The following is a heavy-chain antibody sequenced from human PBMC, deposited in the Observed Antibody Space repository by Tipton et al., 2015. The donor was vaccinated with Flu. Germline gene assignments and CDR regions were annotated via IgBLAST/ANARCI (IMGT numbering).Heavy chain of an antibody. J-gene: IGHJ4*02. V-gene: IGHV4-31*03. D-gene: IGHD5-12*01. CDR3: ARGATRRPFSGYDYTGY. CDR1: GGSISSGGYY. Sequence: TLSLTCTVSGGSISSGGYYWSWIRQHPGKGLEWIGYIYYSGSTHYNPSLKSRVTISVDTSKNQFSLKLSSVTAADTAVYYCARGATRRPFSGYDYTGYWGQGTLVTVSS. CDR2: IYYSGST.